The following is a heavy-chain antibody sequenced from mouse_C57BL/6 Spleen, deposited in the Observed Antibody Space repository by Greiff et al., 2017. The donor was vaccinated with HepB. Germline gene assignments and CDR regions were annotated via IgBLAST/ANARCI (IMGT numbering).Heavy chain of an antibody. CDR1: GYTFTDYY. CDR2: IYPGSGNT. V-gene: IGHV1-76*01. D-gene: IGHD2-5*01. Sequence: QVQLKQSGAELVRPGASVKLSCKASGYTFTDYYINWVKQRPGQGLEWIARIYPGSGNTYYNEKFKGKATLTAEKSSSTAYMQLSSLTSEDSAVYFCARDSNYGGLFDYWGQGTTLTVSS. J-gene: IGHJ2*01. CDR3: ARDSNYGGLFDY.